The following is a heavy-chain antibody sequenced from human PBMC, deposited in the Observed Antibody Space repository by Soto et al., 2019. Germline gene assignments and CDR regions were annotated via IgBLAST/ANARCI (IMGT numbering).Heavy chain of an antibody. CDR2: IYHSGST. D-gene: IGHD4-4*01. CDR3: ARVIKWTTVSWDYYYYMDV. J-gene: IGHJ6*03. Sequence: SETLSLTCGVSNDSFNNSVWWTWVRPPPGKGLEWIGEIYHSGSTNYNPSLKSRVTISVDTSKNQFSLKLSSVTAADTAVYYCARVIKWTTVSWDYYYYMDVWGKGTTVTVSS. V-gene: IGHV4-4*02. CDR1: NDSFNNSVW.